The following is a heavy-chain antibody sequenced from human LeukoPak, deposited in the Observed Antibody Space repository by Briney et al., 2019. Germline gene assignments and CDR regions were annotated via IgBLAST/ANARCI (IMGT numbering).Heavy chain of an antibody. J-gene: IGHJ6*02. D-gene: IGHD2-15*01. CDR1: GGSISSSSYY. V-gene: IGHV4-39*07. CDR3: ARDRYCSGGSCYDSNPYYYYYGMDV. Sequence: PSETLSLTCTVSGGSISSSSYYWGWIRQPPGKGLEWIGSIYYSGSTYYNPSLKSRVTISVDTSKNQFSLKLSSVTAADTAVYYCARDRYCSGGSCYDSNPYYYYYGMDVWGQGTTVTVSS. CDR2: IYYSGST.